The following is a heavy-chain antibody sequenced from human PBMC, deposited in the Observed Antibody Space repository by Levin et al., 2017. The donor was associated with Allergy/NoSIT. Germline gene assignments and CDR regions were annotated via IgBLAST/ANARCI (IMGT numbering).Heavy chain of an antibody. V-gene: IGHV3-23*01. Sequence: GESLKISCAASGFTFSSYAMSWVRQAPGKGLEWVSAISGSGGSTYYADSVKGRFTISRDNSKNTLYLQMNSLRAEDTAVYYCARVTMVRGVISGFFDYWGQGTLVTVSS. CDR2: ISGSGGST. D-gene: IGHD3-10*01. CDR1: GFTFSSYA. J-gene: IGHJ4*02. CDR3: ARVTMVRGVISGFFDY.